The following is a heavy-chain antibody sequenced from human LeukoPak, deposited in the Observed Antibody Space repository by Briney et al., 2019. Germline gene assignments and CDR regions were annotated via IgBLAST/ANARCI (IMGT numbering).Heavy chain of an antibody. D-gene: IGHD3-22*01. CDR2: IIPMFGTT. Sequence: SVKVSCKASGGTFSSYAVSWVRQAPGQGLEWMGRIIPMFGTTNYAQSFQGRLTITMDESTTTAYMELSSLRFEDTAMYYCARGNYYDSSGYFDWGQGTLVTVSS. CDR3: ARGNYYDSSGYFD. V-gene: IGHV1-69*05. CDR1: GGTFSSYA. J-gene: IGHJ4*02.